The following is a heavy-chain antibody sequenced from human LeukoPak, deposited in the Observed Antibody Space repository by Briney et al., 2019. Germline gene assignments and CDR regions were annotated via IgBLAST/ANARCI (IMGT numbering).Heavy chain of an antibody. Sequence: PSETLSLTCTVSGGSISSSSYYWGWIRQPPGKGLEWIGEINHSGSTNYNPSLKSRVTISVDTSKNQFSLKLSSVTAADTAVYYCANSGSYYLRYFDYWGQGTLVTVSS. CDR2: INHSGST. J-gene: IGHJ4*02. CDR1: GGSISSSSYY. CDR3: ANSGSYYLRYFDY. D-gene: IGHD1-26*01. V-gene: IGHV4-39*07.